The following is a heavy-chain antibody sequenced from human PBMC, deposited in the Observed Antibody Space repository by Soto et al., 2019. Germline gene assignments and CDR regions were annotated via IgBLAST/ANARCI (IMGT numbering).Heavy chain of an antibody. D-gene: IGHD2-21*02. V-gene: IGHV4-4*02. CDR3: TRGGDWAFDY. CDR2: IHHWKST. Sequence: QVQLQESGPGLVKPSETLSLTCAVFGDSISSDKWWSWVRQPPGKGLEWIGEIHHWKSTNYNPSLKSRVTISVDKSKNQFSLNLNSLTAADTAMYFCTRGGDWAFDYWGQGTLVTVSS. CDR1: GDSISSDKW. J-gene: IGHJ4*02.